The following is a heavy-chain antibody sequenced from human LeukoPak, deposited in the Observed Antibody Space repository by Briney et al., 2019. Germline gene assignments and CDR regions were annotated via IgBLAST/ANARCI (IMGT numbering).Heavy chain of an antibody. CDR3: ASTWQEVRYYYYGMDV. V-gene: IGHV1-2*02. J-gene: IGHJ6*02. Sequence: ASVKVSCKASGYTFTGYYMHWVRQAPGQGLEWMGWINPNSGGTNYAQKFQGRATMTRDTSISTAYMELSRLRSDDTAVYYCASTWQEVRYYYYGMDVWGQGTTVTVSS. CDR1: GYTFTGYY. D-gene: IGHD2/OR15-2a*01. CDR2: INPNSGGT.